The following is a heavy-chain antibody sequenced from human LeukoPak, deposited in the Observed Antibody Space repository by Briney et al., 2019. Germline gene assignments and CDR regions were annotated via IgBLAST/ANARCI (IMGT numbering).Heavy chain of an antibody. CDR1: GFSFSSYE. J-gene: IGHJ4*02. D-gene: IGHD6-19*01. V-gene: IGHV3-48*03. CDR3: ARDMPKSGWFLGRDYFGY. Sequence: GGSLRLSCAASGFSFSSYEMNWVRQAPGKGLEWVSYISSSGTSIYYADFVKGRFTMSRDNSKNSLSLQMNSLRAEDSAMYYCARDMPKSGWFLGRDYFGYWGQGTLVTVSS. CDR2: ISSSGTSI.